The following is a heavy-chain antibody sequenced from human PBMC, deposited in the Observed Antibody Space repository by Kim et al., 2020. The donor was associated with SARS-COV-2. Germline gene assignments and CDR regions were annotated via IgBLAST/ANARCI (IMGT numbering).Heavy chain of an antibody. CDR3: ARGTYYYDSSGYSFDY. J-gene: IGHJ4*02. D-gene: IGHD3-22*01. CDR1: GFTFSSYS. CDR2: ISSSSSYI. V-gene: IGHV3-21*01. Sequence: GGSLRLSCAASGFTFSSYSMNWVRQAPGKGLEWVSSISSSSSYIYYADSVKGRFTISRDNAKHSLYLQMNSLRAEDTAVYYCARGTYYYDSSGYSFDYWGQGTLLTVSS.